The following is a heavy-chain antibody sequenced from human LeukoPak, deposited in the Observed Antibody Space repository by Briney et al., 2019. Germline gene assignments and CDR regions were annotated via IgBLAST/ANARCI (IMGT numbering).Heavy chain of an antibody. CDR1: GFTFSSYS. J-gene: IGHJ4*02. CDR3: ASESYDSSGYYYV. D-gene: IGHD3-22*01. Sequence: GGSLRLSCAASGFTFSSYSMNWVRQAPGKGLEWVSSISSSSSYIYYADSVKGRFTISRDNAKNSLYLQMNSLRAADTAVYYCASESYDSSGYYYVWGQGTLVTVSS. V-gene: IGHV3-21*01. CDR2: ISSSSSYI.